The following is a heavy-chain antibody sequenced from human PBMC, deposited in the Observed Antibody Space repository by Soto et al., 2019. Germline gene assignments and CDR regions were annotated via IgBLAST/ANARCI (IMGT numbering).Heavy chain of an antibody. J-gene: IGHJ4*02. CDR1: GFTFSTYS. CDR3: GRLCCFGSACPSDY. Sequence: EVQLVESGGGLVQPGGSLRLSCAASGFTFSTYSMNWVRQAPGRGLVWVSYISSGGGTIYYADSVKGRFTISRDNAKNSLDLQHNNMRGEDRAVYYSGRLCCFGSACPSDYWGQGTLVTVSS. D-gene: IGHD2-15*01. V-gene: IGHV3-48*01. CDR2: ISSGGGTI.